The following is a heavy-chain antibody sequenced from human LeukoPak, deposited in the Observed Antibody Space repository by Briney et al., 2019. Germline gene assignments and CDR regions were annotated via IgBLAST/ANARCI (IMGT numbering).Heavy chain of an antibody. Sequence: GGSLRLSCAASGFTVGSNYMSWVRQAPGKGLEWVSVIYSGGSTYYADSVKGRFTISRDNSKNTLYLQMSSLRADDTAVYYCARGGGDSRTSTSCNWFDPWGQGTLVTVSS. CDR3: ARGGGDSRTSTSCNWFDP. CDR2: IYSGGST. V-gene: IGHV3-53*01. CDR1: GFTVGSNY. J-gene: IGHJ5*02. D-gene: IGHD2-2*01.